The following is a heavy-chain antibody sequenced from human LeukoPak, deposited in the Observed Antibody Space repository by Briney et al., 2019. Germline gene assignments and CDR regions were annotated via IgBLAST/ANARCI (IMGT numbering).Heavy chain of an antibody. CDR1: GASISDYY. Sequence: NPSETLSLTCTVSGASISDYYWSWIRHPPGKGLEWIGYIYYTGTTNYNPSLKSRVTISVDTSKNQFSLKVSSVTAADTAVYYCARGHRGLGYWGQGTLVTVSS. V-gene: IGHV4-59*01. CDR2: IYYTGTT. D-gene: IGHD3-16*01. CDR3: ARGHRGLGY. J-gene: IGHJ4*02.